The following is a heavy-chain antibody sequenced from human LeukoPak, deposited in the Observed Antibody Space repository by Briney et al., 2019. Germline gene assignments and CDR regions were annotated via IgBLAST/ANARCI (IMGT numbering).Heavy chain of an antibody. V-gene: IGHV3-9*01. Sequence: GGSLRLSCAASGFTFDDYAMHWVRQAPGKGLEWVSGISWNSGSIGYADSVKGRFTISRDDAKNSLYLQMNSLRAEDTALYYCAKDHYYDFWSGYFDYWGQGTLVTVSS. CDR1: GFTFDDYA. D-gene: IGHD3-3*01. J-gene: IGHJ4*02. CDR2: ISWNSGSI. CDR3: AKDHYYDFWSGYFDY.